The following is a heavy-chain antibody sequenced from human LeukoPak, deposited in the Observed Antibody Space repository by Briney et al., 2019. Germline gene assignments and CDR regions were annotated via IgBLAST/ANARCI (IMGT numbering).Heavy chain of an antibody. CDR2: IYYSGST. D-gene: IGHD3-3*01. V-gene: IGHV4-31*03. Sequence: PSQTLSLTCTVSGGSISSGGYYWSWIRQHPGKGLEWIGYIYYSGSTYYNPSLKSRVTISVDTSKNQFSLKLSSVTAADTAVYYCARERRFLEWSPSPGHGMDVWGQGTTVTVSS. CDR3: ARERRFLEWSPSPGHGMDV. CDR1: GGSISSGGYY. J-gene: IGHJ6*02.